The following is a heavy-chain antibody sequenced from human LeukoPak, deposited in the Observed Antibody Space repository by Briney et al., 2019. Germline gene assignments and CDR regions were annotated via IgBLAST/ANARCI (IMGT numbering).Heavy chain of an antibody. CDR2: INHSGST. V-gene: IGHV4-34*01. D-gene: IGHD3-22*01. Sequence: PSETLSLTCAVYGGSFSGYYWSWIRQPPGKGLEWIGEINHSGSTNYNPSLKSRVTISVDTSKNQFSLKLSSVTAADTAVYYCARATLVITNYFDYWGQGTLVTVSS. J-gene: IGHJ4*02. CDR1: GGSFSGYY. CDR3: ARATLVITNYFDY.